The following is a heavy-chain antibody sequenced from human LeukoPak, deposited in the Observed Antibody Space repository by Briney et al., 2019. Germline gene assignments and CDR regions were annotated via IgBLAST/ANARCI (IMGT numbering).Heavy chain of an antibody. CDR1: GYSFTTYW. Sequence: GESLKMSCKGSGYSFTTYWIGWVRQMPGKGLEWMGIIYPGDSDTRYSPSFQGQITISADKSISTAYLQWSSLKASDTAMYYCAIWARSGSYGFYFDYWGQGTLVTV. CDR3: AIWARSGSYGFYFDY. D-gene: IGHD1-26*01. CDR2: IYPGDSDT. J-gene: IGHJ4*02. V-gene: IGHV5-51*01.